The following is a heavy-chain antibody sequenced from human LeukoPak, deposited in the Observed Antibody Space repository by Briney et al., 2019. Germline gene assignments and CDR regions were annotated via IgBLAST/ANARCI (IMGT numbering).Heavy chain of an antibody. CDR3: ARSTGTTMFIDY. Sequence: SETLSLTCTVSGGSISPYYWSWIRQPPGKGREWLGYIYYSENTDYNPSLKSRVAISVDTSKNQFSLKLSSVTAADTAVYYCARSTGTTMFIDYWGQGTLVTVSS. V-gene: IGHV4-59*01. J-gene: IGHJ4*02. CDR2: IYYSENT. CDR1: GGSISPYY. D-gene: IGHD3-10*02.